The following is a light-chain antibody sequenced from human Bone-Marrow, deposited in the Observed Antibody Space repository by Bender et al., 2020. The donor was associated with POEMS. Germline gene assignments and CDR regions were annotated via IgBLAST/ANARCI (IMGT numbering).Light chain of an antibody. CDR2: QDT. V-gene: IGLV3-1*01. CDR3: QAWDTYSVI. J-gene: IGLJ2*01. CDR1: DLGDKY. Sequence: SYEVTQPPSVSVSPGQTASITCPGDDLGDKYVAWYQQKPGHSPVLVIYQDTKRPSGIPERFSGSNSGNTATLTISGTQAMDEADYYCQAWDTYSVIFGGGTKLTVL.